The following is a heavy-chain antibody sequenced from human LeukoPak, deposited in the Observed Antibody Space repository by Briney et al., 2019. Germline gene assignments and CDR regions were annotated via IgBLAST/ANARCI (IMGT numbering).Heavy chain of an antibody. CDR3: ARDVGNWLDP. J-gene: IGHJ5*02. CDR1: GGSISSYY. Sequence: SETLSLTCTVSGGSISSYYWSWIRQPPGKGLEWIGYIYYSGSTNYNPSLKSRVTISVDTSKNQFSLKLSSVTAADTAVYYCARDVGNWLDPWGQGTLVTVSS. CDR2: IYYSGST. V-gene: IGHV4-59*01.